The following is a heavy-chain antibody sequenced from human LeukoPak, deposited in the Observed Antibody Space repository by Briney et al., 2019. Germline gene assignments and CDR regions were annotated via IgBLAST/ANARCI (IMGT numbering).Heavy chain of an antibody. CDR3: ARGRGSGHKENWFDP. CDR2: INPNSGNT. Sequence: ASVKVSCKASGYTFTGYYMHWVRQAPGQGLEWMGWINPNSGNTGYAQKFQGRVTMTRNTSISTAYMELSSLRSEDTAVYYCARGRGSGHKENWFDPWGQGTLVTVSS. J-gene: IGHJ5*02. D-gene: IGHD6-19*01. CDR1: GYTFTGYY. V-gene: IGHV1-8*02.